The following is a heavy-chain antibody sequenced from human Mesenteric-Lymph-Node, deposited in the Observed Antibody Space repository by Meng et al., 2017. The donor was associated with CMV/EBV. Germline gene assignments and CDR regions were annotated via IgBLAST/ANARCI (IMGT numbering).Heavy chain of an antibody. J-gene: IGHJ4*02. CDR2: VHNTGLT. CDR3: VRITSSSRPNFDH. V-gene: IGHV4-61*01. CDR1: GGSVSSGTYY. Sequence: SETLSLTCTVSGGSVSSGTYYWSWIRQSPEKGLEWIGYVHNTGLTNYNPSLKGRVTISLDTSKNQFALRLNSVTAADTAMYYCVRITSSSRPNFDHWGQGTLVTVSS. D-gene: IGHD3-10*01.